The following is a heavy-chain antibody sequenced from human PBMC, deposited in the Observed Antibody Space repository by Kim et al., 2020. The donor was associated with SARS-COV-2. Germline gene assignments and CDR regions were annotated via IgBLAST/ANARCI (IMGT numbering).Heavy chain of an antibody. D-gene: IGHD6-13*01. Sequence: ASVKVSCKASGYTFTSYAMKWVRQAPGQGLEWIGWINTNTGNPTYAQGFTGRFVFSLDTSVSTAYLQISSLKAEDTAVYYCAEIQQLVQYYGMDVWGQGTTVTVSS. CDR2: INTNTGNP. CDR3: AEIQQLVQYYGMDV. J-gene: IGHJ6*02. V-gene: IGHV7-4-1*02. CDR1: GYTFTSYA.